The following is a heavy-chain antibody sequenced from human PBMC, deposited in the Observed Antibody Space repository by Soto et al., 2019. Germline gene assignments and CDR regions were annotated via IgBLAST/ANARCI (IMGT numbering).Heavy chain of an antibody. D-gene: IGHD5-18*01. CDR3: ARIPRYSFPTSDDLDS. V-gene: IGHV1-69*15. Sequence: APGQGLEWMGSITPIYPTTNYAEKFQGRLTVTADGSTNTAYMELNSLTSEDTAVYYCARIPRYSFPTSDDLDSWGQGTLVTVSS. J-gene: IGHJ4*02. CDR2: ITPIYPTT.